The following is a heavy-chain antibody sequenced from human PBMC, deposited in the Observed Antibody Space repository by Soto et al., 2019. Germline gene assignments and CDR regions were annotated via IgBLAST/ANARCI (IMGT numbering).Heavy chain of an antibody. Sequence: SETLSLTCTVSSGSISGHYWSWIRQPPGKGPEWIGNVFYSGNTNYNPSLKSRVTISVDTSKNQFSLNLTSVTAADTAVYFCAREYYGSGSYFFDYWGQGKLVTVSS. D-gene: IGHD3-10*01. CDR1: SGSISGHY. V-gene: IGHV4-59*11. CDR2: VFYSGNT. J-gene: IGHJ4*02. CDR3: AREYYGSGSYFFDY.